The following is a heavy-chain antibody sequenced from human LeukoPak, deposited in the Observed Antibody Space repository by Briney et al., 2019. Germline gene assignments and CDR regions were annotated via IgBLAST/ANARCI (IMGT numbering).Heavy chain of an antibody. Sequence: GGSLRLSCAASGFTLSTCSMNWVRQAPGKGLEWVSSISSSATYMYYADSVKGRFTISRDNAKNSLYLQMNSLRAEDTAVYYCARDGDYYGSGGPYYWGQGTLVAVSS. J-gene: IGHJ4*02. V-gene: IGHV3-21*01. CDR2: ISSSATYM. CDR3: ARDGDYYGSGGPYY. D-gene: IGHD3-10*01. CDR1: GFTLSTCS.